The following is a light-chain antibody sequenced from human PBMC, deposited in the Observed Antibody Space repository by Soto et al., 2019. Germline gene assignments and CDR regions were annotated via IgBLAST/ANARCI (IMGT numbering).Light chain of an antibody. CDR3: QQYNFWPPLP. CDR2: DAS. CDR1: QSVNSN. V-gene: IGKV3-15*01. Sequence: EIVMTQSPATLSVSPGERATLSCRASQSVNSNLAWYRQQPGQAPRLLISDASTRATGVPARFSGSGSGTEFTRTISSMQSADSGIYYCQQYNFWPPLPFGGGTKVELK. J-gene: IGKJ4*01.